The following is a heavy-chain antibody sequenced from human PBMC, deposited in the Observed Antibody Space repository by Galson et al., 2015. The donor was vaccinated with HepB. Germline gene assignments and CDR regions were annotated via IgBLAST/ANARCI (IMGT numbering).Heavy chain of an antibody. CDR2: IIPILGIA. D-gene: IGHD5-18*01. Sequence: SVKVSCKASGGTFSSYAISWVRQAPGQGLEWMGRIIPILGIANYAQKFQGRVTITADKSTSTAYMELSSLRSEDTAVYYCARDKGYSYEGSHRFDPWGQGTLVTVSS. CDR1: GGTFSSYA. V-gene: IGHV1-69*04. CDR3: ARDKGYSYEGSHRFDP. J-gene: IGHJ5*02.